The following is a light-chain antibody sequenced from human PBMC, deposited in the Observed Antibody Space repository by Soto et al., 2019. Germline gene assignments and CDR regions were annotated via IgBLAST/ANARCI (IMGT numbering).Light chain of an antibody. J-gene: IGLJ1*01. Sequence: QSALTQPASVSGAPGQSITISCTGTNSDVNYVSWHQQHPGKAPKLMIYEVINRSSGVSTRFSGSKSGNTASLTISGLQAEDEADYYCSSSTSSNTFVFGTGTKLT. V-gene: IGLV2-14*01. CDR1: NSDVNY. CDR3: SSSTSSNTFV. CDR2: EVI.